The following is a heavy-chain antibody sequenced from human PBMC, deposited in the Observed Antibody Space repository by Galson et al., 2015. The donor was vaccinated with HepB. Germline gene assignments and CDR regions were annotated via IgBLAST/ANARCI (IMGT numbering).Heavy chain of an antibody. V-gene: IGHV4-4*07. D-gene: IGHD2-2*02. CDR3: ARDFDYCSRSICYTGYYYYMDV. J-gene: IGHJ6*03. CDR2: IYTSGNS. CDR1: GGSISSHS. Sequence: SETLSLTCVVHGGSISSHSWSWIRQSAGKGLEWIGRIYTSGNSNHSPSLKSRVTMSTDTSKNQFSLKLSSVTAADTAVYYCARDFDYCSRSICYTGYYYYMDVWGQGTMVTVSS.